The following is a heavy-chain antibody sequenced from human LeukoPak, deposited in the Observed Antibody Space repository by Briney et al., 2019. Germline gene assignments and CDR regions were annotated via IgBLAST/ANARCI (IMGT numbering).Heavy chain of an antibody. J-gene: IGHJ1*01. Sequence: SETLSLTCTVSGGSISSYYWSWNRQPPGKGLEWIGYIYYSGSTNYNPSLKRRVTISVDTSKNQFSLKLRSVTAADTAVYYCARGAKPYYFQHWGQGTLVTVSS. D-gene: IGHD3-16*01. CDR3: ARGAKPYYFQH. V-gene: IGHV4-59*01. CDR2: IYYSGST. CDR1: GGSISSYY.